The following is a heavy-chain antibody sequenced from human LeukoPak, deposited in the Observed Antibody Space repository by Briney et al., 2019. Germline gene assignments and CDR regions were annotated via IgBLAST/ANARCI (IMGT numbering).Heavy chain of an antibody. CDR1: GYTFTGYY. V-gene: IGHV1-2*02. D-gene: IGHD2-15*01. J-gene: IGHJ4*02. CDR2: INPNSGGT. CDR3: ARDGEIYCSGGSCSPTIDY. Sequence: ASVKVSCKASGYTFTGYYMHWVRQAPGQGLEWMGWINPNSGGTNYAQKFQGRVTMTRDTSISTAYMELSRLRSDDTAVYYCARDGEIYCSGGSCSPTIDYWGQGTLVTVSS.